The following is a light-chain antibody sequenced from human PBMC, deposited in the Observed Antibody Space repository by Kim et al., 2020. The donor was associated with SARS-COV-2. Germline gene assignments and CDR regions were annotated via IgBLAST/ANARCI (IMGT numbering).Light chain of an antibody. J-gene: IGLJ1*01. CDR1: SSNIGNNY. CDR2: DNS. V-gene: IGLV1-51*01. Sequence: GQKVTISCSGGSSNIGNNYVNWYQQLPGTAPKFLIYDNSRRPSGIPDRFSGSKSGTSATLDITGLQTGDEGDYYCGAWDASLSGYVFGTGTKVTVL. CDR3: GAWDASLSGYV.